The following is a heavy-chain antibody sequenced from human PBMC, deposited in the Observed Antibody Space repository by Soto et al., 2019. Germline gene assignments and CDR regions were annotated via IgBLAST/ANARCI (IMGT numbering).Heavy chain of an antibody. J-gene: IGHJ4*02. CDR1: GFTFSSYA. Sequence: GGSLRLSCAASGFTFSSYAMSWVRQAPGKGLEWVSAISGSGGSTYYADSVKGRFTISRDNSKNTLYLQMNGLRAEDTAVYYCAGSIVVVVAATLPDYWGQGTLVTVSS. CDR3: AGSIVVVVAATLPDY. D-gene: IGHD2-15*01. CDR2: ISGSGGST. V-gene: IGHV3-23*01.